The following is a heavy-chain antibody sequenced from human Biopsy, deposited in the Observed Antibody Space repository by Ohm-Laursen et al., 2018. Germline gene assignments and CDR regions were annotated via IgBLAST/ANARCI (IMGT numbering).Heavy chain of an antibody. CDR3: ASGDIGGIGLDV. V-gene: IGHV1-69*04. CDR2: IIPILGTV. D-gene: IGHD3-10*01. J-gene: IGHJ6*02. Sequence: SSVKVSCKASGDTFTTSAISWVRQVPGQGLDWMGRIIPILGTVDYGQNFQGRVTIRADTSTTFLELTSLRYDDTAVYYCASGDIGGIGLDVWGLGITVTVSS. CDR1: GDTFTTSA.